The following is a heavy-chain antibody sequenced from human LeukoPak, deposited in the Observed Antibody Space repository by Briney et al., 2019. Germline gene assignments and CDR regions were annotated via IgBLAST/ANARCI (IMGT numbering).Heavy chain of an antibody. CDR2: INPNSGDT. CDR3: ARDRTRDQLLRSVDWFDP. D-gene: IGHD2-2*01. CDR1: GYSFTGYY. J-gene: IGHJ5*02. V-gene: IGHV1-2*02. Sequence: ASVKVSCKASGYSFTGYYMHWVRQAPGQGPEWMGWINPNSGDTEYAQKFQGRVTMTTDTSTSTAYMELRSLRSDDTAVYYCARDRTRDQLLRSVDWFDPWGQGTLVTVSS.